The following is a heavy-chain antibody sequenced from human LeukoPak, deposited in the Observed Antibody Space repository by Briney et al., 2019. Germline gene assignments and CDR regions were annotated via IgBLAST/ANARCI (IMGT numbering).Heavy chain of an antibody. CDR1: GFTFYMYA. D-gene: IGHD3-22*01. CDR2: MCGTAGCT. V-gene: IGHV3-23*01. J-gene: IGHJ5*01. CDR3: AKDRPNFHENSGHYYRRDGDS. Sequence: GGPLRLSWQAYGFTFYMYAMSWVRQAPGKGLEWVASMCGTAGCTFYPDSVKGRFTISRDNSKNVLYLRMNSLTAEDTAIYYCAKDRPNFHENSGHYYRRDGDSWGQGTLVTVSS.